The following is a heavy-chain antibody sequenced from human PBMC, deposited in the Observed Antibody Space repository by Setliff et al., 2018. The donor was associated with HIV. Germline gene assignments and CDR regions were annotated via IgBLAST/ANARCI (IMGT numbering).Heavy chain of an antibody. Sequence: ASETLSLTCTVSGDSINSGTYYWSWIRQPAGKGLEWIGRLHLSGDTNYNPSLKSRVIMSVDTSRNQFSLRLNSVTAADTAVYYCARDIWAYGLMGSWGQGTLVTVSS. CDR3: ARDIWAYGLMGS. V-gene: IGHV4-61*02. CDR2: LHLSGDT. CDR1: GDSINSGTYY. D-gene: IGHD4-17*01. J-gene: IGHJ5*02.